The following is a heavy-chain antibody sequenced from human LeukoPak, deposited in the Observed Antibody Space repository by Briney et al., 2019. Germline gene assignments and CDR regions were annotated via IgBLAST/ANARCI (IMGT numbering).Heavy chain of an antibody. J-gene: IGHJ4*02. CDR1: GDSVSINSAA. Sequence: SQTLSLTCAISGDSVSINSAAWNWIRQTPSRGLEWLGRTYQRSKWYNDYAVSVKSRITINPDISKNQFSLQLNSVTPEDTAVYYCARSPSPYSSGWYFDYWGQGTLVTVSS. CDR2: TYQRSKWYN. CDR3: ARSPSPYSSGWYFDY. D-gene: IGHD6-19*01. V-gene: IGHV6-1*01.